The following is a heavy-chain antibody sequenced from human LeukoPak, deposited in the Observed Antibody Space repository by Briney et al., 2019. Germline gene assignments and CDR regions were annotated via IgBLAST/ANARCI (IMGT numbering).Heavy chain of an antibody. V-gene: IGHV4-30-4*08. D-gene: IGHD2-2*02. CDR1: GGSISSGDYY. CDR3: ARVSLDCSSTSCYTLFDY. CDR2: IYYSGST. J-gene: IGHJ4*02. Sequence: SETLSLTCTVSGGSISSGDYYWSWIRQPPGKGLEWIVYIYYSGSTYYNPSLKSRVTISVDTSKNQFSLKLSSVTAADTAVYYCARVSLDCSSTSCYTLFDYWGQGTLVTVSS.